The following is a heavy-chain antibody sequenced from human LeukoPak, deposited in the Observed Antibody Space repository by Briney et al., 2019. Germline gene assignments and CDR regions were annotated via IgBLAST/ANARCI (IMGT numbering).Heavy chain of an antibody. D-gene: IGHD1-1*01. CDR1: GFTFSSFA. V-gene: IGHV3-23*05. CDR3: AKGLKSTGTTRAFDS. J-gene: IGHJ4*02. CDR2: VSYRSGSGT. Sequence: GGSLRLSCAASGFTFSSFAMTWVRQAPGKGLEWVSVVSYRSGSGTYYADSVKGRFTISRDNSKNTVYLQMNSLRAEDTAVYYCAKGLKSTGTTRAFDSWGQGTLVTVSS.